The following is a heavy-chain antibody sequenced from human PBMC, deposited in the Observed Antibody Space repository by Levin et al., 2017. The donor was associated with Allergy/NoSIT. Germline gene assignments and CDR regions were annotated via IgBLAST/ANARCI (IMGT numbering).Heavy chain of an antibody. CDR2: MSYDGSNE. CDR3: AKMEGQWYYMDV. CDR1: GFTLCNFG. Sequence: GESLKISCAASGFTLCNFGMYWVRQAPGKGLERVAFMSYDGSNEYYSDSVKGRFTISRDNSKNTMYLQMNGLRVEDTAMYYCAKMEGQWYYMDVWGKGTTVTVSS. V-gene: IGHV3-30*18. D-gene: IGHD2-15*01. J-gene: IGHJ6*03.